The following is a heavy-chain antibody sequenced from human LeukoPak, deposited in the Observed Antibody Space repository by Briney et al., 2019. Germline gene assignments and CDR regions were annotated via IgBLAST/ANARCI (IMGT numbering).Heavy chain of an antibody. CDR2: IKEDGSEK. Sequence: GGSLRLSCAASGFTFSGSYMSWVRQAPGKGLEWLANIKEDGSEKYYVDSVKGRFTIPRDNAKNSLFLQMSSLRAEDTAVYYCARNPGTTARDAFDIWGQGTMVAVSS. D-gene: IGHD1-1*01. CDR1: GFTFSGSY. V-gene: IGHV3-7*01. J-gene: IGHJ3*02. CDR3: ARNPGTTARDAFDI.